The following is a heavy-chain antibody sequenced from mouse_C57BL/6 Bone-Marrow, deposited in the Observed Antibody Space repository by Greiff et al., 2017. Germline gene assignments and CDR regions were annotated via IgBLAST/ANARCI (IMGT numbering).Heavy chain of an antibody. Sequence: EVKVVESGGGLVQPGGSMKLSCAASGFTFSDAWMDWVRQSPEKGLEWVAEIRNKANNPATYYAESVKGRFTISRDDSKSSVYLQMNSLSAEVTGIYYCTLPRPWFAYWGQGTLVTVSA. CDR3: TLPRPWFAY. CDR1: GFTFSDAW. CDR2: IRNKANNPAT. V-gene: IGHV6-6*01. J-gene: IGHJ3*01.